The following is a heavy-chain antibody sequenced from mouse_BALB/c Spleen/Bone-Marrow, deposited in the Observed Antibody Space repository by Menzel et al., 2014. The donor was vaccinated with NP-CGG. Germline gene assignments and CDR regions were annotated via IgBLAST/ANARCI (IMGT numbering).Heavy chain of an antibody. D-gene: IGHD1-1*01. CDR1: GFNIKDTY. J-gene: IGHJ2*01. CDR2: IDPANGNT. CDR3: ARIYYYGGGYFDY. V-gene: IGHV14-3*02. Sequence: EVQGVESGAELVKPGASVKLSCTASGFNIKDTYMHWVKQRPEQGLEWIGRIDPANGNTKYDPKFQGKATITADTSSNTAYLQLSSLTSEDTAVYYCARIYYYGGGYFDYWGQGTTLTVSS.